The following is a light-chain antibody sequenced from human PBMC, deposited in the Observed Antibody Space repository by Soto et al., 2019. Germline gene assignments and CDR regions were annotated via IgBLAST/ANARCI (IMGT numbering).Light chain of an antibody. CDR1: SSNIGAGYD. CDR3: QSYASSLSAVV. Sequence: QSVLTQPPAVSGARGQRVTISCTGSSSNIGAGYDVHWYQQLPGTAPKLLIYGNSNRPSGVPDRFSGSKSGTSASLAITGLQAEDAADYYCQSYASSLSAVVFGGGTKLTVL. J-gene: IGLJ2*01. V-gene: IGLV1-40*01. CDR2: GNS.